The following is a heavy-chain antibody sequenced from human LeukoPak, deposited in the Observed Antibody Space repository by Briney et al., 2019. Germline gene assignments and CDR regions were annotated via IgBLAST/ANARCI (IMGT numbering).Heavy chain of an antibody. Sequence: PSETLSLTCAVYGGSFSGYYWSWIRQPPGKGLEWIGEINHSGSTNYNPSLKSRVTISVDTSKNQFSLKLSSVTAADTAVYYCASSSGDYNEDDAFDIWGQGTMVTVSS. J-gene: IGHJ3*02. D-gene: IGHD4-17*01. CDR2: INHSGST. CDR1: GGSFSGYY. CDR3: ASSSGDYNEDDAFDI. V-gene: IGHV4-34*01.